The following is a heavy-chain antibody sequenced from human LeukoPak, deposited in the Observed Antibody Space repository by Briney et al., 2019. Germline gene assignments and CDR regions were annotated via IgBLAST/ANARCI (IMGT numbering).Heavy chain of an antibody. CDR2: LNSDGSGT. CDR1: GFTFSSFW. J-gene: IGHJ3*02. V-gene: IGHV3-74*01. Sequence: PGGSLRLSCAASGFTFSSFWMHWVRQAPGKGLVWVSRLNSDGSGTSYADSVKGRFTVSRDNSKNTLYLQIDSLKVEDTAVYYCAREGLLTSPNNALDIWGQGTMVAVSS. D-gene: IGHD3-16*01. CDR3: AREGLLTSPNNALDI.